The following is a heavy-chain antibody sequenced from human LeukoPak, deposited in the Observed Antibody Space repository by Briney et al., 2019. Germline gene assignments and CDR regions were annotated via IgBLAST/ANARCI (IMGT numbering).Heavy chain of an antibody. CDR1: GFTFSSYA. CDR3: AKSLGVRDYYYDSSGYYYFDY. V-gene: IGHV3-23*01. Sequence: GGSLRLSSAASGFTFSSYAMSWVRQAPGKGLEWVSAISGSGGSTYYADSVKGRFTISRDNSKNTLYLQMNSLRAEDTAVYYCAKSLGVRDYYYDSSGYYYFDYWGQGTLVTVSS. CDR2: ISGSGGST. J-gene: IGHJ4*02. D-gene: IGHD3-22*01.